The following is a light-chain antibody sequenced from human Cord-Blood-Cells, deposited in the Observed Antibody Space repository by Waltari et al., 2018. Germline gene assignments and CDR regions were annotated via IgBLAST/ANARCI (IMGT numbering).Light chain of an antibody. CDR1: SSDVGGYNY. Sequence: QSALTQPASVSGSPGQSITNPCTGTSSDVGGYNYVTWYQQQPGKAPKLMIYDVSNRRSGVSNRFSGSKSCNTASLTISGRQAEDEADYYCSAYTSSSTRYVVFGGGTKLTVL. CDR3: SAYTSSSTRYVV. V-gene: IGLV2-14*01. CDR2: DVS. J-gene: IGLJ2*01.